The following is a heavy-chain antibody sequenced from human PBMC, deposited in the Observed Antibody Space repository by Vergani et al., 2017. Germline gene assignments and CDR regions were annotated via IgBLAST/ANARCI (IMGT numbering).Heavy chain of an antibody. Sequence: QVQLQQWGAGLLKPSETLSLTCAVYGGSFSGYYWSWIRQPPGKGLEWIGEINHSGSTNYNPSLKSRVTISVDTSKNQFSLKLSSVTAADTAVYYCARGSGIPPYGYYYGSGSYYKGAPYYFDYWGQGTLVTVSS. CDR2: INHSGST. CDR1: GGSFSGYY. J-gene: IGHJ4*02. CDR3: ARGSGIPPYGYYYGSGSYYKGAPYYFDY. V-gene: IGHV4-34*01. D-gene: IGHD3-10*01.